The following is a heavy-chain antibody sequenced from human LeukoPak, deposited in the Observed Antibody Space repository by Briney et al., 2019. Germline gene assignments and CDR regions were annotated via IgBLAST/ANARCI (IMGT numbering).Heavy chain of an antibody. CDR2: IYPGDSDT. CDR3: ARLVVLGEGRYYDFWSGYWENDAFDI. D-gene: IGHD3-3*01. J-gene: IGHJ3*02. CDR1: GYSFTSYW. V-gene: IGHV5-51*01. Sequence: GESLKISCKGSGYSFTSYWIGWVRPMPGKGLEWMGIIYPGDSDTRYSPSFQGQVTISADKSISTAYLQWSSLEASDTAMYYCARLVVLGEGRYYDFWSGYWENDAFDIWGQGTMVTVSS.